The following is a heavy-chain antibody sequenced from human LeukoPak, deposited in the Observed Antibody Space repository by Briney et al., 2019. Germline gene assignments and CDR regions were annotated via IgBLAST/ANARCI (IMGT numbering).Heavy chain of an antibody. J-gene: IGHJ4*02. D-gene: IGHD2-2*01. CDR2: IYHSGST. CDR3: ARVVPAALFDY. CDR1: GGSISSGGYS. V-gene: IGHV4-30-2*01. Sequence: PPQTLSLTCAVSGGSISSGGYSWSWIRQPPGKGLEWIGYIYHSGSTYYNPSLKSRVTISVDRSKNQFSLKLSSVTDADTAVYYCARVVPAALFDYWGQGTLVTVSS.